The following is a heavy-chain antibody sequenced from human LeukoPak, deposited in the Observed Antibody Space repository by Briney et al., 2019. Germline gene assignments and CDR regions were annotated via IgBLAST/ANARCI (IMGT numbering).Heavy chain of an antibody. V-gene: IGHV3-23*01. D-gene: IGHD6-19*01. CDR1: GFSINSYG. J-gene: IGHJ4*02. Sequence: GGSLRLSCAASGFSINSYGMSWVRQAPGKGLEWVSAISGSGGRTYNADSVKGRFTISRDNAKNTLYLQMNSLRAEDTAVYYCARMSAVAGGLDYWGQGTLVTVSS. CDR3: ARMSAVAGGLDY. CDR2: ISGSGGRT.